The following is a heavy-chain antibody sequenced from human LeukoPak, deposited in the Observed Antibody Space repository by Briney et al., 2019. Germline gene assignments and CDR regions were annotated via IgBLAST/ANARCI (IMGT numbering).Heavy chain of an antibody. J-gene: IGHJ6*02. CDR2: FIPMVGVA. V-gene: IGHV1-69*02. Sequence: VASVKVSCKASGITFSKDCISWVRQAPGQGLEWMGRFIPMVGVAAYAQKFQGRITITEDRSANTAFMELSSLTSEDTAVYYCAIIKAVGVPVAIDAYYSYGMDVWGQGTLVTVSS. D-gene: IGHD2-2*01. CDR3: AIIKAVGVPVAIDAYYSYGMDV. CDR1: GITFSKDC.